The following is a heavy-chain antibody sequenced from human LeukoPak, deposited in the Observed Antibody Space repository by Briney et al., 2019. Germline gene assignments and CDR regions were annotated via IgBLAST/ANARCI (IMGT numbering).Heavy chain of an antibody. CDR2: IYSGGST. D-gene: IGHD6-13*01. J-gene: IGHJ4*02. CDR3: AIRGIAAAGKGEYFDY. Sequence: GGSLRLSCAASGFTVSSNYMSWVRQAPGKGLEWVSVIYSGGSTYYADSVKGRFTISRDNSKNTLYLQTNSLRAEDTAVYYCAIRGIAAAGKGEYFDYWGQGTLVTVSS. V-gene: IGHV3-53*01. CDR1: GFTVSSNY.